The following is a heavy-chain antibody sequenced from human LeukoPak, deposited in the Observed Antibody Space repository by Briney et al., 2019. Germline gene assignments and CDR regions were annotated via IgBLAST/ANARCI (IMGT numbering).Heavy chain of an antibody. CDR2: ISAYNGNT. Sequence: GASVKVSCKASGYTFTSYGISWVRQAPGQGLEGMGWISAYNGNTNYAQKLQGRVTMTTDTSTSTAYMDLRSLRSDDTAVYYCARGGDSSGWYVFDYWGQGTLVTVSS. V-gene: IGHV1-18*01. J-gene: IGHJ4*02. CDR3: ARGGDSSGWYVFDY. CDR1: GYTFTSYG. D-gene: IGHD6-19*01.